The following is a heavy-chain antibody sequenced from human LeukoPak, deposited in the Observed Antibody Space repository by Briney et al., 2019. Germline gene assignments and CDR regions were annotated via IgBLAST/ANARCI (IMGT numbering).Heavy chain of an antibody. D-gene: IGHD5-24*01. V-gene: IGHV3-7*03. J-gene: IGHJ4*02. CDR1: GFMFSSNW. CDR3: AKEGRSLQTY. Sequence: GRSLRLSCAASGFMFSSNWMSWVRLAPGKGLECVANIKEDGTETYYVDSVKGRFTISRDNAKNSLYLQMNSLRVEDTAVYYCAKEGRSLQTYWGQGTLVTVSS. CDR2: IKEDGTET.